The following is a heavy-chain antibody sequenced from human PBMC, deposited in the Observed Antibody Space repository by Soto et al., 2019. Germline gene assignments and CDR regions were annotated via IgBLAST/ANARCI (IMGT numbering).Heavy chain of an antibody. CDR3: ASLLRGYSGTGDY. Sequence: QVQLVQSGAEVKKPGSSVKGSCKASGGTFSSYAISWVRQAPGQGLEWMGGIIPIFGTAKYAQKFQGRVTITADESTSTAYMELSSLRSEDTAVYYCASLLRGYSGTGDYWGQGTLVTVSS. J-gene: IGHJ4*02. V-gene: IGHV1-69*12. CDR1: GGTFSSYA. D-gene: IGHD5-12*01. CDR2: IIPIFGTA.